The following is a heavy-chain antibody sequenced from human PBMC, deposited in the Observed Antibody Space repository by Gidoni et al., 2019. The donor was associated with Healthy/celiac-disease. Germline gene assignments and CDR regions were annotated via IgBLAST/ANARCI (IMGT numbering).Heavy chain of an antibody. V-gene: IGHV4-31*03. CDR3: ARGYRGEPGAFDI. J-gene: IGHJ3*02. Sequence: QVQLQESGPGLVKPPQPLSLTCTVSAGSVSSGGYYWRWLRQHPGKGLGWLGYVYYSGSTYYSPSLEGRVTISVDTSKNQFSLKLSSVTAADTAVYYCARGYRGEPGAFDIWGQGTMVTVSS. CDR2: VYYSGST. CDR1: AGSVSSGGYY. D-gene: IGHD3-16*01.